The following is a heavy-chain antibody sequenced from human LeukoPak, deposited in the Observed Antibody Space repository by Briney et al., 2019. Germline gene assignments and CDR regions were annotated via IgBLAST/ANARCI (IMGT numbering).Heavy chain of an antibody. Sequence: GASVKVSCKASGGTFSSYAISWVRQAPGQGLEWIGRIIPILGIANYAQKFQGRVTITADKSTSTAYMELSSLRSEDTAVYYCARDSRQLVRGRDYWGQGTLVTVSS. D-gene: IGHD6-6*01. CDR1: GGTFSSYA. J-gene: IGHJ4*02. CDR3: ARDSRQLVRGRDY. CDR2: IIPILGIA. V-gene: IGHV1-69*04.